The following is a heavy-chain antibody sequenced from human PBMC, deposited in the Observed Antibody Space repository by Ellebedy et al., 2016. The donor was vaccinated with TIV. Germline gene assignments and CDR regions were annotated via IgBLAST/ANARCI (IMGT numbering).Heavy chain of an antibody. J-gene: IGHJ4*02. CDR3: ARGGRDQWLIDY. V-gene: IGHV3-74*01. Sequence: GESLKISCAASGFTFSNYWIHWVRQAPGKGLVWLSRINRDGSSANYADSVEGRLSSSRDNSKNTLYVQMNSLRAEDTAVYYCARGGRDQWLIDYWGQGTLVTVSS. CDR1: GFTFSNYW. D-gene: IGHD6-19*01. CDR2: INRDGSSA.